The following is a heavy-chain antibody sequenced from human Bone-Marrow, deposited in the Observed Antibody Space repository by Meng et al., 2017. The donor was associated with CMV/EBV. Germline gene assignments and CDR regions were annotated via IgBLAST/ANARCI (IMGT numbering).Heavy chain of an antibody. CDR3: AAPYYDDSSGLVY. D-gene: IGHD3-22*01. Sequence: SETLSLTCTVSGGSISSSSYYWGWIRQPPGKGLEWIGSIYYSGSTYYNPSLKSRVTISVDTSKNQFSLKLSSVTAADTAVYYCAAPYYDDSSGLVYCGQGTLVTVSS. J-gene: IGHJ4*02. CDR1: GGSISSSSYY. V-gene: IGHV4-39*07. CDR2: IYYSGST.